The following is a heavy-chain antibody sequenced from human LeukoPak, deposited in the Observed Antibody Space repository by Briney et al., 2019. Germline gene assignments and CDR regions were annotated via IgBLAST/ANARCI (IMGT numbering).Heavy chain of an antibody. D-gene: IGHD4-17*01. V-gene: IGHV3-30*18. Sequence: GGSLRLSCAASGFTFSSYGMHWVRQAPGKGLEWVAVISYDGSNKYYADSVKGRFTISRDNSKNTLYLQMNSLRAEDTAVYYCAKDDYGDLQIDHWGQGTLVTVSS. CDR1: GFTFSSYG. J-gene: IGHJ4*02. CDR3: AKDDYGDLQIDH. CDR2: ISYDGSNK.